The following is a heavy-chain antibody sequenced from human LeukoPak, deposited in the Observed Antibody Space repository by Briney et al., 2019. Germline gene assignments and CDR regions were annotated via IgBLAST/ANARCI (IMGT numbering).Heavy chain of an antibody. CDR3: AREGNCSSTSCYTGAFDI. V-gene: IGHV3-48*01. D-gene: IGHD2-2*02. J-gene: IGHJ3*02. CDR1: GFTVSRNY. CDR2: ISSSSSTI. Sequence: GGSLRLSCAASGFTVSRNYMSWVRQAPGKGLEWVSYISSSSSTIYYADSVKGRFTISRDNAKNSLYLQMNSLRAEDTAVYYCAREGNCSSTSCYTGAFDIWGQGTMVTVSS.